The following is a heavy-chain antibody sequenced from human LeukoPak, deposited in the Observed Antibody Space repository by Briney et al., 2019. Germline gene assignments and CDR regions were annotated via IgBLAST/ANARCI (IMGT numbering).Heavy chain of an antibody. CDR2: MNHSGST. D-gene: IGHD5-18*01. CDR1: GGSFSGYY. Sequence: SETLSLTCAVYGGSFSGYYWSGIRQPPGKGLEGVGEMNHSGSTNYNPPLKSRVPISVDPSKNQFSLKLSSVTAPDTAVYYCASGYSYGNWGQGTLVTVSS. V-gene: IGHV4-34*01. J-gene: IGHJ4*02. CDR3: ASGYSYGN.